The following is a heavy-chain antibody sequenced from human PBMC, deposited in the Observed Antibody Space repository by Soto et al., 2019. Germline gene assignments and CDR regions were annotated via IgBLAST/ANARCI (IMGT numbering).Heavy chain of an antibody. CDR2: IYYSGST. J-gene: IGHJ5*02. CDR3: ARVGRSYDNWFDP. D-gene: IGHD3-3*01. CDR1: GGSISSYY. Sequence: SETLSLTCTVSGGSISSYYWSWIRQPPGKGLEWIGYIYYSGSTNYNPSLKSRVTISVDTSKNQFSLKLSSVTAADTAVYYCARVGRSYDNWFDPWGQGTLVTVSS. V-gene: IGHV4-59*01.